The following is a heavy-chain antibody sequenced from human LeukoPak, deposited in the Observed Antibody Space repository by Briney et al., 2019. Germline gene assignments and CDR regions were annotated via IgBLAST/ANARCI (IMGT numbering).Heavy chain of an antibody. CDR3: ARHVVGATVYYFDY. Sequence: GSLRLSCAASGFTSSSYAMSWVRQPPGKGLEWIGSICYSGSTYYNPSLKSRVTISVDTSKNQFSLKLSSVTAADTAVYYCARHVVGATVYYFDYWGQGTLVTVSS. V-gene: IGHV4-39*01. CDR2: ICYSGST. J-gene: IGHJ4*02. D-gene: IGHD1-26*01. CDR1: GFTSSSYA.